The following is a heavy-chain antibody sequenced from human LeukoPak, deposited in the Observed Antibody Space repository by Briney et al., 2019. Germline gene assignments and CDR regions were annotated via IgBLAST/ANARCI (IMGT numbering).Heavy chain of an antibody. CDR1: GFTFSDYY. D-gene: IGHD2-2*01. CDR3: ARCGFAYQRQSTWFDP. V-gene: IGHV3-11*01. Sequence: PGGSLRLSCAASGFTFSDYYMSWIRQAPGKGLEWVSYISSSGSTIYYADSVKGRFTISRDNAKNSLYLQMSSLRAEDTAVYYCARCGFAYQRQSTWFDPWGQGTLVTVSS. J-gene: IGHJ5*02. CDR2: ISSSGSTI.